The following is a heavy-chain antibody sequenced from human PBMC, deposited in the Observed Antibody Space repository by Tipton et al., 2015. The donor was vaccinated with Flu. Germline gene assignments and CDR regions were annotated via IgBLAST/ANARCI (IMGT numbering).Heavy chain of an antibody. J-gene: IGHJ4*02. Sequence: SLRLSCAASGFTVSSNYMSWVRQAPGKGLGWVSVIYSGGSTYYADSVKGRFTISRDNSKNTLYLQMNSLRAEDTAVYYCAREGWLAARRIDYWGQGTLVTVSS. CDR3: AREGWLAARRIDY. CDR1: GFTVSSNY. D-gene: IGHD6-13*01. V-gene: IGHV3-53*01. CDR2: IYSGGST.